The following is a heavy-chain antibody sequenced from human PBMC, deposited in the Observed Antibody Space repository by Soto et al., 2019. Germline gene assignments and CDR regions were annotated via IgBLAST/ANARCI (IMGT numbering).Heavy chain of an antibody. D-gene: IGHD2-15*01. CDR1: GFTFSSYG. CDR3: AKDQYCAGGSCYSEGGDYGMDV. Sequence: QVHLVESGGGVVQPGRSLRLSCAASGFTFSSYGMHWVRQDPGKGLEWVAVISYDGSNKYYADSVKGRFTISRDNSKNTLYLQMNSLRAEDTAVYYCAKDQYCAGGSCYSEGGDYGMDVWGQGTTVTASS. CDR2: ISYDGSNK. J-gene: IGHJ6*02. V-gene: IGHV3-30*18.